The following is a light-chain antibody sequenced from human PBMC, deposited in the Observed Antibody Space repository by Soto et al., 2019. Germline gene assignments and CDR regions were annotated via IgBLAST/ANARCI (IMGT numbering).Light chain of an antibody. CDR2: DVS. Sequence: QSALTQPRSVSGSPGQSVTISCTGTSSDVGGYNYVSWYQQHPGKAPKLMIYDVSKRPSGVPDRFSGSKFGNTASLTISGLQAEDEADYYCCSYAGSYTLVFGGGTKLTV. CDR3: CSYAGSYTLV. V-gene: IGLV2-11*01. CDR1: SSDVGGYNY. J-gene: IGLJ2*01.